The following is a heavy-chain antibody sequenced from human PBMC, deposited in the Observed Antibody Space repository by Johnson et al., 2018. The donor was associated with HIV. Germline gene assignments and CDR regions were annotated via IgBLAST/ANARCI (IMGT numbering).Heavy chain of an antibody. V-gene: IGHV3-74*02. Sequence: VQLVESGGDLVQPGGSLRLSCAASRFTFSSYWMHWVRQVPGKGLVWVSGINSDGSDTRYADSVKGRFTISRDNAKTTLYLQMNSLRAEDTAVYYWARKGDAFDIWGQGTKVTVSS. CDR2: INSDGSDT. CDR1: RFTFSSYW. CDR3: ARKGDAFDI. J-gene: IGHJ3*02.